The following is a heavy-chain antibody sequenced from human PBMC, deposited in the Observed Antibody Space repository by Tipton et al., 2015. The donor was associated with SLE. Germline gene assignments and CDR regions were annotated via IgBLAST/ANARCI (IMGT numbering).Heavy chain of an antibody. CDR1: GGSISSHY. J-gene: IGHJ5*02. D-gene: IGHD3-22*01. CDR3: ARGQYYYDSSGYSYNWFDP. V-gene: IGHV4-59*11. Sequence: TLSLTCTVSGGSISSHYWSWIRQPPGKGLEWIGYIYYSGSTNYNPSLKSRVTISVDRSKNQFSLKLSSVTAADTAVYYCARGQYYYDSSGYSYNWFDPWGQGTLVTVSS. CDR2: IYYSGST.